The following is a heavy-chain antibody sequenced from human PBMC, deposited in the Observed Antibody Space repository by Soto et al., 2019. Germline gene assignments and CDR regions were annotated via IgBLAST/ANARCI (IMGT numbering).Heavy chain of an antibody. J-gene: IGHJ5*02. CDR1: GGSISSYY. Sequence: TMSLTCTVSGGSISSYYWTWIRQPPGKGLEWIGYIYYSGAASYNPSLKSRVTISVDTSKNQFSLKLLSVTAADTAVYYCARDHPWFDPWGQGTLVTVS. CDR2: IYYSGAA. V-gene: IGHV4-59*13. CDR3: ARDHPWFDP.